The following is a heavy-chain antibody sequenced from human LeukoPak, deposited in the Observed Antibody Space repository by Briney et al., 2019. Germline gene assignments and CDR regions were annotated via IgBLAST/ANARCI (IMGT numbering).Heavy chain of an antibody. CDR2: IYYSGST. CDR3: ARVYGSGSYYNGYYYYMDV. Sequence: SETLSLTCTVSGGSISSGSYYWSWIRQPAGKGLEWIGSIYYSGSTYYNPSLKSRVTISVDTSKNQFSLKLSSVTAADTAVYYCARVYGSGSYYNGYYYYMDVWGKGTTVTISS. D-gene: IGHD3-10*01. CDR1: GGSISSGSYY. J-gene: IGHJ6*03. V-gene: IGHV4-39*01.